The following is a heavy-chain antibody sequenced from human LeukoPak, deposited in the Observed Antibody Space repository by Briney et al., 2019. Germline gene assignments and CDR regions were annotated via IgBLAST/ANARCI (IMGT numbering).Heavy chain of an antibody. CDR3: AKCMSSTGVCLNFDY. CDR2: IGSDSAT. CDR1: GFTFFNYA. V-gene: IGHV3-23*01. D-gene: IGHD2-21*02. J-gene: IGHJ4*02. Sequence: PGESLRLSCAASGFTFFNYAMSWVRQAPGKGLQWVSGIGSDSATFYTDSVKGRFTISRDNSKNTVYLHIDSLGAEDTAVYYCAKCMSSTGVCLNFDYWGQGILVAVST.